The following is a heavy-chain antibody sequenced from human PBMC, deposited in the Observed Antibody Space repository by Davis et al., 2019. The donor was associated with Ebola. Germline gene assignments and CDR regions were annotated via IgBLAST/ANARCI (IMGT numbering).Heavy chain of an antibody. CDR1: GFTFSSYS. CDR2: ISSSSSTI. Sequence: PGGSLRLSCAASGFTFSSYSMNWVRQAPGKGLEWVSYISSSSSTIYYADSVKGRFTISRDNAKNSLYLQMNSLRDEDTAVYYCARDRAEKEEWFGELYAFDIWGQGTMVTVSS. J-gene: IGHJ3*02. V-gene: IGHV3-48*02. CDR3: ARDRAEKEEWFGELYAFDI. D-gene: IGHD3-10*01.